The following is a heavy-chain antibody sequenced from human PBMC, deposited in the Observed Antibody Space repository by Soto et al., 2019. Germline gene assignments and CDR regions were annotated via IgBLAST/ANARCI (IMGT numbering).Heavy chain of an antibody. D-gene: IGHD2-15*01. CDR2: IRGFSPYT. Sequence: EVQLVESGGGLVKPGGSLRLSCVASGFTFRSYTMNWVRQAPGKGLESVSAIRGFSPYTFYADSLKGRFTISRDNAKNSLYLQMNSLRAEDTAVYYCARDRGYDAHDYYYNAMDVWGQGTTVTVSS. J-gene: IGHJ6*02. CDR3: ARDRGYDAHDYYYNAMDV. V-gene: IGHV3-21*01. CDR1: GFTFRSYT.